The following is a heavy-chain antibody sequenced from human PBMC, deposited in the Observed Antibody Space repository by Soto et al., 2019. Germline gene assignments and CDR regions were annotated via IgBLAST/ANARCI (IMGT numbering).Heavy chain of an antibody. J-gene: IGHJ5*02. CDR3: ARVLGSNWFDP. CDR1: GFTFTNSY. CDR2: INPSGGST. V-gene: IGHV1-46*01. Sequence: ASVKVSCKASGFTFTNSYMHWVRQAPGQGLEWMGIINPSGGSTNYAQRFRGRVTMTRDTSTSTAYMELSSLRSEDTAVYYCARVLGSNWFDPWGQGTLVTVSS.